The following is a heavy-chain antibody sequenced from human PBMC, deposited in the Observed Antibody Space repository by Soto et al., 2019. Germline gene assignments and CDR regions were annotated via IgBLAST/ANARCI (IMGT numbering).Heavy chain of an antibody. CDR1: GGSISSSSYY. J-gene: IGHJ4*02. Sequence: QLQLQESGPGLVKPSETLFLTCTVSGGSISSSSYYWGWIRQPPGKGLEWIGSIYYSGSTYYNPSLQSRVTLSVDTSKNQFPLKLRSVTAADTAVYYCARHGRDVVVVAATPSPFDYWGQGTLDTVSS. CDR3: ARHGRDVVVVAATPSPFDY. D-gene: IGHD2-15*01. CDR2: IYYSGST. V-gene: IGHV4-39*01.